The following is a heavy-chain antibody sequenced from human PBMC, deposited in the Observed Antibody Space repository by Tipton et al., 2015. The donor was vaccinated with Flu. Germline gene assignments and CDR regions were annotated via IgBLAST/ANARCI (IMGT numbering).Heavy chain of an antibody. CDR2: INGDGTSR. Sequence: SLRLSCAASGFTLSSHWMSWVRRAPGRGLVWVACINGDGTSRYYADSVKGRVTISRDNTKNTLYLQMNSLRADDPAVYYCADIYDLAVWGHGTTVTVSS. V-gene: IGHV3-74*01. D-gene: IGHD2-15*01. CDR1: GFTLSSHW. CDR3: ADIYDLAV. J-gene: IGHJ6*02.